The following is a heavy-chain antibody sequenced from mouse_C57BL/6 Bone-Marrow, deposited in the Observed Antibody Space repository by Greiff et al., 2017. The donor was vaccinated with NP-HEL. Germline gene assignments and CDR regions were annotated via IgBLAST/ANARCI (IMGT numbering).Heavy chain of an antibody. J-gene: IGHJ2*01. D-gene: IGHD1-1*01. CDR1: GYTFTSYW. CDR2: IDPNSGGT. CDR3: ARRGILLYYGSSDDYFDY. V-gene: IGHV1-72*01. Sequence: VKLQQPGAELVKPGASVKLSCKASGYTFTSYWMHWVKQRPGRGLEWIGRIDPNSGGTKYNEKFKSKATLTVDKPSSTAYMQLSSLTSEDSAVYYCARRGILLYYGSSDDYFDYWGQGTTLTGSS.